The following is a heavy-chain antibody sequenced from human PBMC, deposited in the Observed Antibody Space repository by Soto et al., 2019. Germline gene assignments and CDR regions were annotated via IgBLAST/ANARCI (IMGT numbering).Heavy chain of an antibody. CDR3: ASSGYSGYDLDY. D-gene: IGHD5-12*01. CDR2: IIPILGIA. V-gene: IGHV1-69*02. Sequence: QVQLVQSGAEVKKPGSSVKVSCKASGGTFSSYTISWVRQAPGQGLEWMGKIIPILGIANYAQKVQGRVTITADKSTSTAYMELSSLRSEDTAVYYCASSGYSGYDLDYWGQGTLVTVSS. CDR1: GGTFSSYT. J-gene: IGHJ4*02.